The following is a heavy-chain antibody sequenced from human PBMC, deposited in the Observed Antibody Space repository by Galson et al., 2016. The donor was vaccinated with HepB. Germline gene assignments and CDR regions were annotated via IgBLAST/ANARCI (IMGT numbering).Heavy chain of an antibody. Sequence: SLRLSCAASGFTFSSFSMSWVRQAPGKGLEWVSTIRSSAITTYSADSVKGRFTISRDNSKNTLYLQMNSLRAEDTAVYYCARAVFTMVRGALYYMDVWGKGTTVTVSS. V-gene: IGHV3-23*01. CDR3: ARAVFTMVRGALYYMDV. CDR2: IRSSAITT. CDR1: GFTFSSFS. D-gene: IGHD3-10*01. J-gene: IGHJ6*03.